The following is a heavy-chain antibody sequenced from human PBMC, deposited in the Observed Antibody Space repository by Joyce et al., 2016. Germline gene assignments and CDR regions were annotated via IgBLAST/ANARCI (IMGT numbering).Heavy chain of an antibody. V-gene: IGHV1-69*01. CDR2: IIPIFGSR. D-gene: IGHD3-3*01. J-gene: IGHJ3*02. CDR1: GDTLNTDS. CDR3: ARDTEFWRTNRTGGFDM. Sequence: QVHLVQSGSELKKPGSSVKVSCKTSGDTLNTDSLSWVRQFPGQGLEWMGGIIPIFGSRSYAQRFQGRITITADASTDTLYMELRGLTSADTAVYFCARDTEFWRTNRTGGFDMWGQGTMVIVSS.